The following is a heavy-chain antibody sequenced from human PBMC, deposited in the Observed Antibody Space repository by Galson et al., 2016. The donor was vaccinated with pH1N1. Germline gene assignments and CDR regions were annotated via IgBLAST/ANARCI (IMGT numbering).Heavy chain of an antibody. J-gene: IGHJ6*02. D-gene: IGHD3-10*01. CDR3: ARLSLGGHTETYGMDV. V-gene: IGHV4-34*01. Sequence: ETLSLTCAVYGGSFSHYYWSWIRQSPGKGLEWIGEITHSGTTHYNASLKSRVSMPVDTSRNQFSLKLGSVTAAATAVYYCARLSLGGHTETYGMDVWGQGTTVIVSS. CDR2: ITHSGTT. CDR1: GGSFSHYY.